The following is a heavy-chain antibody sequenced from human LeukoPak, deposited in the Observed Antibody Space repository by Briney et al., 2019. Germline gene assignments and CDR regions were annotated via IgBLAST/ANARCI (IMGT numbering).Heavy chain of an antibody. V-gene: IGHV3-23*01. D-gene: IGHD3-22*01. J-gene: IGHJ4*02. Sequence: GGSLRLSCAASGFTFSRYDMSWVRQAPGKGLEWVSAISGSGGTTHYADSVKGRFTISRDNSKNTLYLQMNSLRAEDTAVYYCARGGDQLYYYDSSGYLFDYWGQGTLVTVSS. CDR2: ISGSGGTT. CDR1: GFTFSRYD. CDR3: ARGGDQLYYYDSSGYLFDY.